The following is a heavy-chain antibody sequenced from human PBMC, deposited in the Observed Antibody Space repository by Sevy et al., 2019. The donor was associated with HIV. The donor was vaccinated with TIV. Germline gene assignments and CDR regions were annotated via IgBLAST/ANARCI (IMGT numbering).Heavy chain of an antibody. V-gene: IGHV3-23*01. CDR3: AREGCTKPHDY. CDR2: LSFGCGEI. CDR1: GFTFSKYS. J-gene: IGHJ4*02. Sequence: LSLTCAASGFTFSKYSMSWVRQPPGKGLEWVSTLSFGCGEINYADSVKGRFTISRDNSKSSVYLQMNNLRPEDTAVYYCAREGCTKPHDYSGQGTLVTVSS. D-gene: IGHD2-8*01.